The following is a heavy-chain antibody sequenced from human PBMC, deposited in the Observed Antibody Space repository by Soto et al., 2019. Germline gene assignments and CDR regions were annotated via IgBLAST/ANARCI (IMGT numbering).Heavy chain of an antibody. CDR3: AKDAISGDGIWLMDS. CDR1: GLTFRNYA. D-gene: IGHD4-17*01. J-gene: IGHJ5*02. V-gene: IGHV3-23*01. Sequence: GGSLRLSCAASGLTFRNYAMTWARQAPGKGLEWVSSLLRSGSSAYYADSVRGRFTIPSDTSANSLYLQMDNLRAEDTAIYYCAKDAISGDGIWLMDSWGQGTVVTXSS. CDR2: LLRSGSSA.